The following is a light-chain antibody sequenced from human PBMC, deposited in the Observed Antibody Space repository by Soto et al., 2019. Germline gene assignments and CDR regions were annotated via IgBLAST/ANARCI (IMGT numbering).Light chain of an antibody. J-gene: IGLJ1*01. CDR2: EVS. CDR3: SPYTSTSSYV. CDR1: SSDVGGYNS. V-gene: IGLV2-14*03. Sequence: QSVLTQPASVSGSPGQSITVSCTGTSSDVGGYNSVSWYQQHPGKPPKLIIYEVSNRPSGVSDRFSGSKSGNTASLTISGLQAEDEADYYCSPYTSTSSYVCATGRKAIVL.